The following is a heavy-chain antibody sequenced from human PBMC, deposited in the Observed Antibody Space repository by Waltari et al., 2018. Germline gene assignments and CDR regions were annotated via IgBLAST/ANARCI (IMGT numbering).Heavy chain of an antibody. CDR1: GGSFSGYY. J-gene: IGHJ6*03. Sequence: QVQLQQWGAGLLKPSETLSLTCAAYGGSFSGYYWSWIRQPPGKGLEWIGEINHSGSTNYNPSLKSRVTISVDTSKNQCSLKLSSVTAADTAVYYCARGGQQLASNYMDVWGKGTTVTVSS. D-gene: IGHD6-13*01. CDR2: INHSGST. V-gene: IGHV4-34*01. CDR3: ARGGQQLASNYMDV.